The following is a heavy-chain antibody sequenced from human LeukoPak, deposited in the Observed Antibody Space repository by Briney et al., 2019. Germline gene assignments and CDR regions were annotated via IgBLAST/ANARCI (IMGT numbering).Heavy chain of an antibody. CDR2: IKQEGSER. CDR3: AGGPTYCGGDWYSDAFDI. Sequence: GFLRLSCAASGITFSSYWLSWDRQAPGKGLEGVANIKQEGSERDKVRTVKGRSTLSRDNAKQLLYLQINNLRAEDTAGYCCAGGPTYCGGDWYSDAFDIWGQGTMVTVSS. CDR1: GITFSSYW. D-gene: IGHD2-21*02. V-gene: IGHV3-7*01. J-gene: IGHJ3*02.